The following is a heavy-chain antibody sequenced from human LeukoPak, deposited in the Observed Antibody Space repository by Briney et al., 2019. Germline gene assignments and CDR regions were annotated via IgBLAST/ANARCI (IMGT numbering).Heavy chain of an antibody. V-gene: IGHV3-23*01. CDR1: GFTFSSYS. D-gene: IGHD1-14*01. Sequence: GRSLRLSCAASGFTFSSYSMSWVRQDPGKWLGWVSAISGSCGSTSYAAYVKGRFSISRDNYKNTLYLQMNSLRAEDTAVNYCAKEGTGYPVGSYFDYWGQGTLVTVSS. CDR3: AKEGTGYPVGSYFDY. J-gene: IGHJ4*02. CDR2: ISGSCGST.